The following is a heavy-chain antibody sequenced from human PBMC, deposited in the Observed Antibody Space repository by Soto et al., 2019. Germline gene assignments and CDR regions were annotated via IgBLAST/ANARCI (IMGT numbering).Heavy chain of an antibody. CDR2: INPNSGGT. V-gene: IGHV1-2*04. CDR3: AREVWGSGCTNGVCYAGFDY. Sequence: ASVKVSCKASGYTFTGYYMHWVRQAPGQGLEWMGWINPNSGGTNYAQKFQGWVTMTRDTSISTAYMELSRLRSDDTAVYYCAREVWGSGCTNGVCYAGFDYWGQGTLVTVSS. CDR1: GYTFTGYY. D-gene: IGHD2-8*01. J-gene: IGHJ4*02.